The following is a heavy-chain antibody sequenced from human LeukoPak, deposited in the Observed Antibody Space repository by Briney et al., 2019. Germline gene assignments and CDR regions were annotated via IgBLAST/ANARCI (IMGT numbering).Heavy chain of an antibody. CDR3: TTDPPQTTVTTY. J-gene: IGHJ4*02. CDR1: GFTFSNAW. D-gene: IGHD4-17*01. CDR2: SKTKTNGGTA. Sequence: GGSLRLSCAASGFTFSNAWMSWVRQAPGKGLEWVGRSKTKTNGGTADYAAPVKRRSTISSADSKNTLYLQMNSLKTEATAVYYCTTDPPQTTVTTYWGQGTLVTVSS. V-gene: IGHV3-15*01.